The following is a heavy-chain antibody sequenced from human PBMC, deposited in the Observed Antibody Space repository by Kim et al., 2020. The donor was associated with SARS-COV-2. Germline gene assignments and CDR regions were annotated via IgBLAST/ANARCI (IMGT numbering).Heavy chain of an antibody. Sequence: NYNPSLKSRVTISVDTSKNQFSLKLSSVTAADTAVYYCARAPEGTALFDYWGQGTLVTVSS. J-gene: IGHJ4*02. D-gene: IGHD1-1*01. CDR3: ARAPEGTALFDY. V-gene: IGHV4-34*01.